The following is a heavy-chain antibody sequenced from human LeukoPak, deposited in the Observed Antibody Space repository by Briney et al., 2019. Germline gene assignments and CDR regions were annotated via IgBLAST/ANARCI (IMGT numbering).Heavy chain of an antibody. J-gene: IGHJ4*02. V-gene: IGHV3-74*01. CDR2: INTDGSST. CDR1: GFTFSSYW. CDR3: AKDLSAYGDYGGFDY. D-gene: IGHD4-17*01. Sequence: GGSLRLSCAASGFTFSSYWMHWVRQAPGKGLVWVSRINTDGSSTSYADSVRGRFTISRDNSKNTLYLQMNSLRAEDTAVYYCAKDLSAYGDYGGFDYWGQGTLVTVSS.